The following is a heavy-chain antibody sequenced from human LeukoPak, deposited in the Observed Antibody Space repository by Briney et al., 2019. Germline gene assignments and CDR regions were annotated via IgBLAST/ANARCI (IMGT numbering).Heavy chain of an antibody. CDR3: ARQGWFGELLPNAFDI. V-gene: IGHV4-4*07. CDR2: IYTSGST. D-gene: IGHD3-10*01. Sequence: SETLSLTCTVSGGSISSYYWSWIRQPAGKGLEWIGRIYTSGSTNHNPSLKSRVTMSVDTSKNQFSLKLSSVTAADTAVYYCARQGWFGELLPNAFDIWGQGTMVTVSS. J-gene: IGHJ3*02. CDR1: GGSISSYY.